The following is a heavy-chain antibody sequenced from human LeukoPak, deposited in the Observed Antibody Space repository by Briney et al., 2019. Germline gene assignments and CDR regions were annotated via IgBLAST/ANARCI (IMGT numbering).Heavy chain of an antibody. V-gene: IGHV4-39*01. CDR2: IYYSGIT. J-gene: IGHJ5*01. CDR3: ARVRRSLNWFDS. D-gene: IGHD3-3*01. CDR1: GDSISTTNYY. Sequence: SETLSLTCAVSGDSISTTNYYWGWIRQPPGKGLEWIGIIYYSGITHYNPSLKSRVTILVDTSKNQFSLKLSSVTDADTAVYYCARVRRSLNWFDSWGQGTLVTVSS.